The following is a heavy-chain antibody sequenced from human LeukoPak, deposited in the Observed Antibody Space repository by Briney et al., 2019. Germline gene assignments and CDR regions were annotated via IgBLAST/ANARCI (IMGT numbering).Heavy chain of an antibody. J-gene: IGHJ4*02. CDR3: ARDSGYYFDY. V-gene: IGHV4-4*02. CDR2: IYHSGNT. Sequence: SGTLSLTCAVSGGSINNDNWWSWVRQPPGKGLEWIGEIYHSGNTNYNPSLKSRVTISVDTSKNQFSLKLSSVTAADTAVYYCARDSGYYFDYWGQGTVVTVSS. CDR1: GGSINNDNW.